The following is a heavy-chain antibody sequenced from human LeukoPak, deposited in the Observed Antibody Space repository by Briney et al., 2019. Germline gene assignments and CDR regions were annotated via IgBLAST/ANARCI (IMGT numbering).Heavy chain of an antibody. CDR2: ISGMGHDI. V-gene: IGHV3-11*01. D-gene: IGHD4-23*01. Sequence: GGSLRLSCVVSGISFSDSYMTWIRQTPGMGLESLAYISGMGHDIYYADSVKGRFTISRDNAKNSLYLQMNSLRPEDTALYYCSTGPRSLPYWGPGTLVTVSS. CDR3: STGPRSLPY. J-gene: IGHJ4*01. CDR1: GISFSDSY.